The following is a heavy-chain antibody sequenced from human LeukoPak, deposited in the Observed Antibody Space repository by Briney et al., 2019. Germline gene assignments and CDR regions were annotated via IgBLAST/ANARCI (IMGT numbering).Heavy chain of an antibody. J-gene: IGHJ3*02. CDR1: GFIFKNYA. CDR3: AKADATIGGAFDT. V-gene: IGHV3-23*01. D-gene: IGHD3-3*01. Sequence: GGSLRLSCAASGFIFKNYAISWVRQAPGKGLEWVSIISGTSDTTRYGDSVRGRFTTSRDNPRNTLYLQMNSLRVDDTAVYYCAKADATIGGAFDTSGQGTMVTVSS. CDR2: ISGTSDTT.